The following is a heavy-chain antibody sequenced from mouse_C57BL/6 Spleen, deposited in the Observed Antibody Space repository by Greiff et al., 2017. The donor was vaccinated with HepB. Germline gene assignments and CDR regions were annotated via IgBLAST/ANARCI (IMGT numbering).Heavy chain of an antibody. Sequence: EVQVVESGGGLVKPGGSLKLSCAASGFTFSDYGMHWVRQAPEKGLEWVAYISSGSSTIYYADTVKGRFTISRDNAKNTLFLQMTSLRSEDTAMYYCAREHGSSGTGYFDVWGTGTTVTVSS. J-gene: IGHJ1*03. CDR2: ISSGSSTI. CDR1: GFTFSDYG. CDR3: AREHGSSGTGYFDV. V-gene: IGHV5-17*01. D-gene: IGHD1-1*01.